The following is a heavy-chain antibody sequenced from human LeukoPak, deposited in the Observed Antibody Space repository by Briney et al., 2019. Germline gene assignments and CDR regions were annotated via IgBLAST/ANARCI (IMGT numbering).Heavy chain of an antibody. CDR2: IIHSGGT. J-gene: IGHJ6*03. CDR3: ARGGITFGGAYYMDI. D-gene: IGHD3-16*01. CDR1: GGSFSGYY. V-gene: IGHV4-34*01. Sequence: LETLSLTCAVYGGSFSGYYWSWIRQPPGKGLEWIGEIIHSGGTNYNPSLKSRLTISVDTSKNQFSLKLTSVTAADTAVYYCARGGITFGGAYYMDIWGKGTTVTVSS.